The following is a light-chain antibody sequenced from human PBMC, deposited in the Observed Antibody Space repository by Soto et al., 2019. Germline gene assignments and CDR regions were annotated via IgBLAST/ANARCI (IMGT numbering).Light chain of an antibody. V-gene: IGLV1-44*01. CDR3: ATWDDNMNVV. CDR1: SSNFGSNT. Sequence: QSVLAQPPSVSGTPGQRVTISCSGSSSNFGSNTVNWYQQLPGTAPKLLLYTNNERPSGVPDRFSGSKSGPSASLAISGLQSEDEAHYYCATWDDNMNVVFGGGTKLTVL. J-gene: IGLJ2*01. CDR2: TNN.